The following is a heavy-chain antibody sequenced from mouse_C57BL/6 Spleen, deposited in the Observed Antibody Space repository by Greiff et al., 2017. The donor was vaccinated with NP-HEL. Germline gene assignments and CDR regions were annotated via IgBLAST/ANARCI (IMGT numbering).Heavy chain of an antibody. CDR1: GYTFTSYW. V-gene: IGHV1-5*01. Sequence: VQLKQSGTVLARPGASVKMSCKTSGYTFTSYWMHWVKQRPGQGLEWIGAIYPGNSDTSYNQKFKGKAKLTAVTSASTAYMELSSLTNEDSAVYYCTTSCGSSPQWYFDVWGTGTTVTVSS. D-gene: IGHD1-1*01. CDR2: IYPGNSDT. CDR3: TTSCGSSPQWYFDV. J-gene: IGHJ1*03.